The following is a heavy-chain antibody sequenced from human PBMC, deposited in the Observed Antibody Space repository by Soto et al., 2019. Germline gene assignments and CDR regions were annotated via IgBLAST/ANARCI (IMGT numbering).Heavy chain of an antibody. D-gene: IGHD4-17*01. CDR2: IYYSGST. V-gene: IGHV4-39*01. CDR3: ARLETTVTTNVDY. J-gene: IGHJ4*02. Sequence: QLQLQESGPGLVKPSETLSLTCTVSGGSISSSSYYWGWTRQPPGKGLEWIGSIYYSGSTYYNPSLKSRVTISVDTSKNQFSLKLSSVTAADTAVYYCARLETTVTTNVDYWGQGTLVTVSS. CDR1: GGSISSSSYY.